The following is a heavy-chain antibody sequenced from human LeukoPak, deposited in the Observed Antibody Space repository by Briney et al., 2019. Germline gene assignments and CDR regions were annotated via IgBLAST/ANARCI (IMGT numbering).Heavy chain of an antibody. D-gene: IGHD3-22*01. Sequence: SETLSLTCAVYVGSFSGYYWSWIRQPPGKGLEWMGEINHSGSTNYNPSLKSRVTTSVDTSKNQISLKLSSVTAADTAVYFCARGPPTDYYDSSGFYYVFDYWGQGTLVTVSS. CDR2: INHSGST. V-gene: IGHV4-34*01. CDR1: VGSFSGYY. CDR3: ARGPPTDYYDSSGFYYVFDY. J-gene: IGHJ4*02.